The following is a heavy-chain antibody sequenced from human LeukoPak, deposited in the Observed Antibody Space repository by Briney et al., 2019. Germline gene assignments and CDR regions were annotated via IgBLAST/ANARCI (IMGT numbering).Heavy chain of an antibody. CDR1: GGTFSSYA. V-gene: IGHV1-69*05. CDR3: ARDSSPNRDGYNYWFDP. Sequence: SVKVSCKASGGTFSSYAISWVRQAPGQGLEWMGGIIPIFGTANYAQKFQGRVTITTDESTSTAYMELSRLRSDDTAVYYCARDSSPNRDGYNYWFDPWGQGTLVTVSS. CDR2: IIPIFGTA. J-gene: IGHJ5*02. D-gene: IGHD5-24*01.